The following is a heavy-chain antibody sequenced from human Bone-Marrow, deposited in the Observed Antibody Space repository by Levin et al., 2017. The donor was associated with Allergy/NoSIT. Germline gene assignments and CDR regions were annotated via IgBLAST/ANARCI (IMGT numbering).Heavy chain of an antibody. D-gene: IGHD1-26*01. V-gene: IGHV3-30*04. CDR2: ISYDGNNK. CDR1: GFTFSSYV. J-gene: IGHJ6*02. Sequence: GGSLRLSCAASGFTFSSYVIHWVRQAPGTGLEWLARISYDGNNKNYADSVKGRFTISRDNSKNTVTFQLDNLRLEDTAVYYCARDKLYSESHQTYYGLDVWGQGTTVTVSS. CDR3: ARDKLYSESHQTYYGLDV.